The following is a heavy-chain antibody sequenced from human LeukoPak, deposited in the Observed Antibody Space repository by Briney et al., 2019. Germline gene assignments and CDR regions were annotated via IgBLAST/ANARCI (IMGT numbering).Heavy chain of an antibody. Sequence: EPSETLSLTCTVSGGSISSSSYYWGWIRQPPGKGLEWIGNIYYSGSTYYNPSLKSRVTISVDTSKNQFSLKLSSVTAADTAVYYCARAMPYLRGIDPWGQGTLVTVSS. V-gene: IGHV4-39*07. D-gene: IGHD5-12*01. CDR1: GGSISSSSYY. CDR2: IYYSGST. CDR3: ARAMPYLRGIDP. J-gene: IGHJ5*02.